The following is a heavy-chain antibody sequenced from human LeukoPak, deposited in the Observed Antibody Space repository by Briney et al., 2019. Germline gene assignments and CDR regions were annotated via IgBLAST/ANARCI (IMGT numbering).Heavy chain of an antibody. CDR2: ISGSGGST. CDR3: TRPSYDSSVSGVVY. CDR1: GFTFSSYA. V-gene: IGHV3-23*01. D-gene: IGHD3-22*01. Sequence: GGSLRLSCAASGFTFSSYAMSWVRQAPGKGLEWVSAISGSGGSTYYADSVEGRFTISRDNSKNTLYLQMNSLRAEDTAVYYCTRPSYDSSVSGVVYWGQGTLVTVSS. J-gene: IGHJ4*02.